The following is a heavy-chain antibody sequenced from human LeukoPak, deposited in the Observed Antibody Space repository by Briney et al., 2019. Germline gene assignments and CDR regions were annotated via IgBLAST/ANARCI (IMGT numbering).Heavy chain of an antibody. CDR3: ARGLQRLPAGGY. D-gene: IGHD6-25*01. V-gene: IGHV4-34*01. J-gene: IGHJ4*02. CDR2: INHNGST. Sequence: SETLSLTCAVYGGSFSGYYWSWIRQPPGKGLEWIGEINHNGSTNYNPSLKSRVTISVDTSKNQFSLKLNSVTAADTAVYYCARGLQRLPAGGYWGQGTLVTVPS. CDR1: GGSFSGYY.